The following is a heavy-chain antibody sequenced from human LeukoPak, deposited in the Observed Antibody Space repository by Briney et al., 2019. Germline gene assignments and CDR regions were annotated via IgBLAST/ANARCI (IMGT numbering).Heavy chain of an antibody. V-gene: IGHV3-15*01. CDR3: TTDPMYYYDSSGYRR. CDR2: IKSKTDGGTT. D-gene: IGHD3-22*01. CDR1: GFTFSNAW. J-gene: IGHJ4*02. Sequence: GGSLRLSCAVSGFTFSNAWMSWVRQAPGKGLEWVGRIKSKTDGGTTDYAAPVKGRFTISRDDSKNTLYLQMNSLKTEDTAMYYCTTDPMYYYDSSGYRRWGQGTLVTVSS.